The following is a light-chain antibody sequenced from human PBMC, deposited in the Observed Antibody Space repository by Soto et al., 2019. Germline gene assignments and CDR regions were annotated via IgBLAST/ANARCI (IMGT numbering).Light chain of an antibody. CDR3: QQYSSTPPVT. J-gene: IGKJ4*01. Sequence: EIVLTQSPSTLSWSPGERAALSCRASQSVSSSYLAWYQQKPGQTPRLLIYGASSRATGIPDRFSGSGSGTDFTLTISRLEPEDFAGYYCQQYSSTPPVTFGGGTKVDIK. CDR1: QSVSSSY. V-gene: IGKV3-20*01. CDR2: GAS.